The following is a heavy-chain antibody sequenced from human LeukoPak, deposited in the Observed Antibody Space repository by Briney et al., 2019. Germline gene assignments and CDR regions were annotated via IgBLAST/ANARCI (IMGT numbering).Heavy chain of an antibody. CDR1: GGSISSGGYY. V-gene: IGHV4-31*03. CDR2: IYYSGST. CDR3: ARDKADWDYFDY. Sequence: SETLSLTCPVSGGSISSGGYYWSWIRQHPGKGLEWIGYIYYSGSTYYNPSLKSRVTISVDTSKNQFSLKLSSVTAADTVVYYCARDKADWDYFDYWGQGTLVTVSS. J-gene: IGHJ4*02. D-gene: IGHD3-9*01.